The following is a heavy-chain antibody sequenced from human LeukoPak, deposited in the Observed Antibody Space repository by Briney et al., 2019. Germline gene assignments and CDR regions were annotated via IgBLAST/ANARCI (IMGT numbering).Heavy chain of an antibody. V-gene: IGHV3-30*04. CDR2: ISSDGSDK. CDR1: GFTFRAYV. D-gene: IGHD2-8*02. CDR3: ARDGGYTGGWTYGAGDF. Sequence: PGRSLRLSCAASGFTFRAYVMHWVRQAPGKGLECVAVISSDGSDKYYADSVKGRFSISRDNSKNTPYLQMSSLRTEDTAVYYCARDGGYTGGWTYGAGDFWGQGTLVTVSS. J-gene: IGHJ4*02.